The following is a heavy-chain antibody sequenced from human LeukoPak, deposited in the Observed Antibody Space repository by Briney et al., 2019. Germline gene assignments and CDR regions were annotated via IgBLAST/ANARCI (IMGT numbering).Heavy chain of an antibody. CDR2: ISGSGGDT. V-gene: IGHV3-23*01. D-gene: IGHD3-22*01. Sequence: GGSLRLSCAASGFTFSTYAMSWVRQAPGKGLEWVSAISGSGGDTEYADSVKGRFTISRDNSKSTLFLQMNSLRAEDTAVYYCAKLATLHTSGYYDYWGQGTLVTVSS. J-gene: IGHJ4*02. CDR1: GFTFSTYA. CDR3: AKLATLHTSGYYDY.